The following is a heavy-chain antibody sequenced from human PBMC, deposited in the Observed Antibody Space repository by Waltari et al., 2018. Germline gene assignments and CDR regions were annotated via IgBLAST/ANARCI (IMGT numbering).Heavy chain of an antibody. J-gene: IGHJ4*02. CDR3: ARREGSRYGDYRLYYFDY. CDR2: IYYSGST. Sequence: QLQLQESGPGLVKPSETLSLTCPVSGGSISSSSYSWGWIRHPPGQGLGWIGSIYYSGSTYYNPSLKSRVTISVDTSKNQFSLKLSSVTAADTAVYYCARREGSRYGDYRLYYFDYWGQGTLVTVSS. V-gene: IGHV4-39*07. D-gene: IGHD4-17*01. CDR1: GGSISSSSYS.